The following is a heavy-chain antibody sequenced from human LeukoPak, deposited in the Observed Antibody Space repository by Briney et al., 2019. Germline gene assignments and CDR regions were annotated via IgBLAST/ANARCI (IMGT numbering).Heavy chain of an antibody. CDR3: ATGDSSGYPNWFDP. D-gene: IGHD3-22*01. Sequence: ASVKVSCKVSGYTLTELSMHWVRQAPGKGLEWMGGFDPEDGETIYAQKFQGRVTMTEDTSTDTAYMELSSLRSEDTAVYYCATGDSSGYPNWFDPWGQGTQVTVSS. V-gene: IGHV1-24*01. J-gene: IGHJ5*02. CDR2: FDPEDGET. CDR1: GYTLTELS.